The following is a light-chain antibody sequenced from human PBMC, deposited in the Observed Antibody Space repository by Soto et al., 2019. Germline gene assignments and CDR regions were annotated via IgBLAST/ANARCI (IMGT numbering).Light chain of an antibody. V-gene: IGLV2-14*01. CDR2: DVS. Sequence: QSVLTQPASVSGSPGQSITISCTGTSSDVGCYNYVSWYQQHPGKAPKLMIYDVSNRPSGVSNRFSGPKSGNAASLTISGLQAEDEADYYCSSYTSSSTLYVFGTGTKVTVL. J-gene: IGLJ1*01. CDR1: SSDVGCYNY. CDR3: SSYTSSSTLYV.